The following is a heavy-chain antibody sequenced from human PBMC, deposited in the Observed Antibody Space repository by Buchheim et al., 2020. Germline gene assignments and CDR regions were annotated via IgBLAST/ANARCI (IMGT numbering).Heavy chain of an antibody. Sequence: EVQLVESGGGLVQPGGSLRLSCAASGFTFSNYNMNWVRQAPGKGLEWVSYISSSSNTIHYADSVKGRFTISRDTGKISLYLQMNSLRDEDTAVYYCARDYCSSTRCYLRSYYMDVWGKGTT. D-gene: IGHD2-2*01. CDR1: GFTFSNYN. CDR3: ARDYCSSTRCYLRSYYMDV. CDR2: ISSSSNTI. V-gene: IGHV3-48*02. J-gene: IGHJ6*03.